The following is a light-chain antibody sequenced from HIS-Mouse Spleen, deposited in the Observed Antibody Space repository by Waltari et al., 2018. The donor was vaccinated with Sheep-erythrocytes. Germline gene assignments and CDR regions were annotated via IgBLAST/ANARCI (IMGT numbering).Light chain of an antibody. J-gene: IGKJ2*01. CDR2: DAS. Sequence: EIVLTQSPATLSLSPGERATLSCRASQSVSSYLAWHQQKPGQAPRLLIYDASNRATGIPARFSGSGSGTDFTLTISSLEPEDFAVYYCQQRSNWYTFGQGTKPEIK. CDR3: QQRSNWYT. V-gene: IGKV3-11*01. CDR1: QSVSSY.